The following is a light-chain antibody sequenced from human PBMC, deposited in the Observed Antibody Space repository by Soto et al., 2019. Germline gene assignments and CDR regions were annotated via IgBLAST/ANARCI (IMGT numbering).Light chain of an antibody. Sequence: DIQMTQSPSSLSASVGDRVTITCRASQSISSYLNWYPQKPGKAPKLLIYAASSLQSGVPSRFSGSGSGTDFTLTISRLQPEDFATYYCLQNNYEWTFGQGTKVDIK. CDR2: AAS. J-gene: IGKJ1*01. V-gene: IGKV1-39*01. CDR3: LQNNYEWT. CDR1: QSISSY.